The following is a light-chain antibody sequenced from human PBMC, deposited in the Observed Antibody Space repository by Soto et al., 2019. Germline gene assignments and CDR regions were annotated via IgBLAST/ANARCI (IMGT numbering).Light chain of an antibody. Sequence: DIQMTQSPSTLSASVGDRVTINCRASQSISSWLAWYQQKPGKAPKLLIYDASSLEGGVPSRFSGSGSGTDFTLHISNLQPDDFATYYCQQYNSFSTWTFGQGTKVELK. CDR2: DAS. CDR1: QSISSW. CDR3: QQYNSFSTWT. J-gene: IGKJ1*01. V-gene: IGKV1-5*01.